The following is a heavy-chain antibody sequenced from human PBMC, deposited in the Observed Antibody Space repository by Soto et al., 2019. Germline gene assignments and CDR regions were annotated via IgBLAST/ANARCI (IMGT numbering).Heavy chain of an antibody. V-gene: IGHV1-8*01. Sequence: ASVKGSCRGSGYTFTSYDINWVRQATGQGLEWMGWMNPNSGNTGYAHKFQGRGTMTRNTSISTAYMELSSLRSEDTAVYYCARGPQRARRNWFDPWGQGTLVTVSS. J-gene: IGHJ5*02. CDR1: GYTFTSYD. CDR3: ARGPQRARRNWFDP. CDR2: MNPNSGNT.